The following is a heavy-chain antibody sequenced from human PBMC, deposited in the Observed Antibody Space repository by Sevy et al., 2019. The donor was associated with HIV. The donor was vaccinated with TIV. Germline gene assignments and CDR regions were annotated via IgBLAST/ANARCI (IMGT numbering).Heavy chain of an antibody. V-gene: IGHV3-30-3*01. J-gene: IGHJ5*02. CDR3: ARESTMIRGVPAYNWFDP. D-gene: IGHD3-10*01. CDR1: GFTFSSYA. Sequence: GGSLRLSCAVSGFTFSSYAMHWVRQAPGKGLEWVAVISYDGSNKYYADSVKGQFTISRDNSKNTLYLQMNSLRAEDTAVYYCARESTMIRGVPAYNWFDPWGQGTLVTVSS. CDR2: ISYDGSNK.